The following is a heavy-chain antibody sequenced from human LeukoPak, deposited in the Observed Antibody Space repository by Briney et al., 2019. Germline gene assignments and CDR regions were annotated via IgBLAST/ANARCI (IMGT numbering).Heavy chain of an antibody. CDR1: GGPFSGYY. D-gene: IGHD3-3*01. J-gene: IGHJ4*02. Sequence: SETLSLTCAVYGGPFSGYYWSWIRQPPGKGLEWIGEINHSGSTNYNPSLKSRVTISVDTSKKQFSLKLSSVTAADTAVYFCASGRATYDFWSGQKIDQWGQGTLVTVSS. V-gene: IGHV4-34*01. CDR3: ASGRATYDFWSGQKIDQ. CDR2: INHSGST.